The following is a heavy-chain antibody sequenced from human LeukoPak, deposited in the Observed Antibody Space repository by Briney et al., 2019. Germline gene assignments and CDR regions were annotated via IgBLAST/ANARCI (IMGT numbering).Heavy chain of an antibody. CDR3: ARGGWWGDFDY. J-gene: IGHJ4*02. Sequence: GGSLRLSCAASGFTFSSYSMNWVRQAPGKGLEWVSSISSSSSYIYYADSVKGRFTISRDNAKNALFLQMDSLRADDTAVYYCARGGWWGDFDYWGQGTLITVSS. V-gene: IGHV3-21*01. D-gene: IGHD2-8*02. CDR2: ISSSSSYI. CDR1: GFTFSSYS.